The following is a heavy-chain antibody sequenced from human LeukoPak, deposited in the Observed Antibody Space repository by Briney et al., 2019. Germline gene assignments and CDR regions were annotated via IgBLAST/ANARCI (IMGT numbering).Heavy chain of an antibody. D-gene: IGHD3-10*02. CDR3: AELGITMIGGV. CDR1: GFTFSSCE. V-gene: IGHV3-48*03. CDR2: ISSSGSTI. Sequence: GGSLRLYCAASGFTFSSCEMNWVRQAPGKGLEWVSYISSSGSTIYYADSVKGRFTISRDNAKNSLYLQMNSLRAEDTAVYYCAELGITMIGGVWGKGTTVTISS. J-gene: IGHJ6*04.